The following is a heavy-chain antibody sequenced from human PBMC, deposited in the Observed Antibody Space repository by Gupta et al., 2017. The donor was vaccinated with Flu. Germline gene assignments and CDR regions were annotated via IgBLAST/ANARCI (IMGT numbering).Heavy chain of an antibody. D-gene: IGHD4-23*01. Sequence: QVQLQESGPGLVKPSQTLSLTCTVSGGSISSGGYYWSWIRQHPGKGLEWIGYIYYSGSTYYNPSLKSRVTISVDTSKNQFSLKLSSVTAADTAVYYCARDGPTVVTPEAFDIWGQGTMVTVSS. CDR3: ARDGPTVVTPEAFDI. J-gene: IGHJ3*02. CDR2: IYYSGST. V-gene: IGHV4-31*03. CDR1: GGSISSGGYY.